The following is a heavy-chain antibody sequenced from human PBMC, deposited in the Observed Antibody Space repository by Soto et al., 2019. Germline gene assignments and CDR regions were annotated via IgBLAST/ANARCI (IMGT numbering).Heavy chain of an antibody. D-gene: IGHD2-15*01. CDR3: GRGRGLTWFDP. Sequence: QGQLVQSGAEVKKPGASVKVSCKASGYTFTSYAMYWVRPSPGQRLAWMGSTNAGNGNTKYSQKLQGRLTITRDTSARTGYMVRRRLRSEDTTVYYFGRGRGLTWFDPGGQGTRVPVP. CDR1: GYTFTSYA. J-gene: IGHJ5*02. CDR2: TNAGNGNT. V-gene: IGHV1-3*01.